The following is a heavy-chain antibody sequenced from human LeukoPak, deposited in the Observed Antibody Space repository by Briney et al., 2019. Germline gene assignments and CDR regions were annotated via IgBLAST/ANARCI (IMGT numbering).Heavy chain of an antibody. CDR3: ARPRYNWNDAVGYYYYYMDV. Sequence: ASVKVSCKASGYTFTSYYMHWVRQAPGQGLEWMGIINPSGGSTSYAQKFQGRVTMTRDTSTSTVYMELSSLRSEDTAVYYCARPRYNWNDAVGYYYYYMDVWGKGTTVTVSS. CDR2: INPSGGST. CDR1: GYTFTSYY. J-gene: IGHJ6*03. D-gene: IGHD1-1*01. V-gene: IGHV1-46*01.